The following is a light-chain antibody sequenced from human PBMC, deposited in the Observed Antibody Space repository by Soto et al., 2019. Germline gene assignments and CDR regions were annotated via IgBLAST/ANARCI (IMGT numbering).Light chain of an antibody. Sequence: IVMTQSPATLSVSPGESATLSCRARQSVGTNLAWYQQTPGQAPRVLIHSASTRATGIPARFSGSGSDTEFTLTISGLQSEDFAIYYCQQYNNWPPYSFGQGTKVDIK. CDR2: SAS. CDR3: QQYNNWPPYS. J-gene: IGKJ2*01. V-gene: IGKV3-15*01. CDR1: QSVGTN.